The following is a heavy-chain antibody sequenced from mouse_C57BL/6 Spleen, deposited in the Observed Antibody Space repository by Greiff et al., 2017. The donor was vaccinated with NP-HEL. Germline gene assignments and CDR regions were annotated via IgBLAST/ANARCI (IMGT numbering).Heavy chain of an antibody. Sequence: VQLQQSGADLAKPGASVKLSCKASGYTFTSYWMHWVQQRPGQGLEWIGYINPSSGYTKYNQKFKDKVTLATDKSSSTAYMQLSSLTDEDSAVYYCARPGCSNYFDYWGQGTTLTVSS. CDR3: ARPGCSNYFDY. J-gene: IGHJ2*01. D-gene: IGHD1-1*01. V-gene: IGHV1-7*01. CDR1: GYTFTSYW. CDR2: INPSSGYT.